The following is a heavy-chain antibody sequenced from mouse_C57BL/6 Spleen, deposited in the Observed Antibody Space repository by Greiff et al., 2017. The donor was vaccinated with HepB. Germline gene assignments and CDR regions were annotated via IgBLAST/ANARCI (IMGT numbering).Heavy chain of an antibody. D-gene: IGHD1-1*01. Sequence: QVQLKESGPGLVQPSQSLSITCTVSGFSLTSYGVHWVRQSPGPGLEWLGVLWRGGSTDNTAAYMSRLSITKDNSKSQVFCKMNSLQADDTAIYYWAKKYGSSDGYLDVWGTGSTVNVAS. V-gene: IGHV2-5*01. J-gene: IGHJ1*03. CDR3: AKKYGSSDGYLDV. CDR1: GFSLTSYG. CDR2: LWRGGST.